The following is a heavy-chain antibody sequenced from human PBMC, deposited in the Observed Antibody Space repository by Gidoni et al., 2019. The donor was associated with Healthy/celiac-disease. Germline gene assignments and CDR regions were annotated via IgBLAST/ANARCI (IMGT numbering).Heavy chain of an antibody. CDR1: GGSISSYL. CDR3: ARGEAIAAREAYYFDY. Sequence: QAKLQETGPGLVKPSETQSLTCTVAGGSISSYLWSWIRQPPGKGREGIGYIYDSGSTNYNPSLKSRVTISVDTSKNQFSLKLSSVTAADTAVYYCARGEAIAAREAYYFDYWVQGTLVTVSS. CDR2: IYDSGST. J-gene: IGHJ4*02. D-gene: IGHD6-6*01. V-gene: IGHV4-59*01.